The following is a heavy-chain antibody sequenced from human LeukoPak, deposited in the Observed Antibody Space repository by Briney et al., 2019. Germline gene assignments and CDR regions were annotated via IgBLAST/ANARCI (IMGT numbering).Heavy chain of an antibody. J-gene: IGHJ4*02. CDR2: ISPDSGST. D-gene: IGHD3-10*01. V-gene: IGHV1-46*01. CDR1: GYTFSDHH. Sequence: ASVKVSCKASGYTFSDHHMHWVRQAPGQGLEWMGKISPDSGSTTYAQNSQDRVTMTRDTSTSTAYMELNSLRSEDTAVYYCARDTYGSDYWGQGTLVTVSS. CDR3: ARDTYGSDY.